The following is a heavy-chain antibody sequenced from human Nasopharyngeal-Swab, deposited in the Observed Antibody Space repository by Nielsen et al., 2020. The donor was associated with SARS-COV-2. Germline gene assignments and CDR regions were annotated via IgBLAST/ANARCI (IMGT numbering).Heavy chain of an antibody. CDR2: IYPGDSDI. J-gene: IGHJ4*02. Sequence: GESLKISCTASGYSFTSYWLCWVRQMPGKGLEWMGIIYPGDSDIRYSPSFQGQVTISADNSISTAYLQWSSLKVSDIAMYYCARIPSTLPDYWGQGTLVTVSS. CDR1: GYSFTSYW. D-gene: IGHD5/OR15-5a*01. CDR3: ARIPSTLPDY. V-gene: IGHV5-51*01.